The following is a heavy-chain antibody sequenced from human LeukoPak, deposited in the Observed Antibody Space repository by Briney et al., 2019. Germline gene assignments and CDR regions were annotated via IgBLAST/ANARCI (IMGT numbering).Heavy chain of an antibody. CDR2: IYYSGST. J-gene: IGHJ5*02. Sequence: SQTLSLTCTVSGGSISSGDYYWSWIRQPPGKGLEWIGYIYYSGSTYYNPSLKSRVTISVDTFKNQFSLKLSSVTAADTAVYYCARHVYYGSGKFDPWGQGTLVTVSS. CDR3: ARHVYYGSGKFDP. CDR1: GGSISSGDYY. V-gene: IGHV4-30-4*08. D-gene: IGHD3-10*01.